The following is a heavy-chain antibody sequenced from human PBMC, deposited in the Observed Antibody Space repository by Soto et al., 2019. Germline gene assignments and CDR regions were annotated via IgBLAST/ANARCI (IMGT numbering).Heavy chain of an antibody. D-gene: IGHD4-17*01. V-gene: IGHV3-23*01. CDR1: GFTFSSFS. CDR2: ITGSGGST. Sequence: PGGSLRLSCAASGFTFSSFSIGWVRQAPGNGLEWVSTITGSGGSTFYADSVKGRFTISRDNSKNTLYLQMNSLRADDKAIYYCASVDYGAYIPHFDYSGQGTLLTV. J-gene: IGHJ4*02. CDR3: ASVDYGAYIPHFDY.